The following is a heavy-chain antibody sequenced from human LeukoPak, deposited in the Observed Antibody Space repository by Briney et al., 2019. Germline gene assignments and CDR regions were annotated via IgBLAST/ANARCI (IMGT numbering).Heavy chain of an antibody. D-gene: IGHD5-12*01. V-gene: IGHV4-34*01. CDR3: ERGRVDIEATTIDY. Sequence: SETLSLTCAVYGGSFSGYYWSWIRQPPGKGLEWIGEINHSGSTNYNPSLKSRVTISVDTSKNQFSLKLSSVTAADTAVYYCERGRVDIEATTIDYWGQGTLVTVSS. CDR1: GGSFSGYY. CDR2: INHSGST. J-gene: IGHJ4*02.